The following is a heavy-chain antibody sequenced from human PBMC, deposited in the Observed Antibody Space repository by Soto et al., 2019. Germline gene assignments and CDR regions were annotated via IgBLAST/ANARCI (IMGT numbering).Heavy chain of an antibody. D-gene: IGHD2-8*01. CDR1: AGSISTINYY. CDR2: ISSSGST. V-gene: IGHV4-31*03. J-gene: IGHJ3*01. CDR3: ARSAQWDGFDP. Sequence: QVQLQESGPGLVRPSQTLSLTCTVSAGSISTINYYWSWIRQHPEKGLEWIGYISSSGSTFYHSSLKSRVTISLDTSKKQLSLTLTSVTAADTAVYYCARSAQWDGFDPWGQGTMVTVSS.